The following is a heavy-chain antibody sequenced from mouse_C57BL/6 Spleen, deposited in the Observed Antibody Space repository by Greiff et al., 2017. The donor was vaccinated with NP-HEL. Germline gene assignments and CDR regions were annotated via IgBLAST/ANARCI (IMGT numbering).Heavy chain of an antibody. CDR1: GYTFTSYW. Sequence: VQLQQPGAELVKPGASVKLSCKASGYTFTSYWMHWLKQRPGQGLEWIGMIHPNSGSTNYNEKFKSKATLTVDKSSSTAYMQLSSLTSEDSAVYYCARSDGYYEDYWGQGTTLTVSS. V-gene: IGHV1-64*01. D-gene: IGHD2-3*01. CDR2: IHPNSGST. CDR3: ARSDGYYEDY. J-gene: IGHJ2*01.